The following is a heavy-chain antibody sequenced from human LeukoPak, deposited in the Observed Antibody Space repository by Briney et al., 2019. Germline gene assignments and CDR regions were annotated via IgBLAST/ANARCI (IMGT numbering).Heavy chain of an antibody. CDR2: IYYSGST. D-gene: IGHD4-17*01. V-gene: IGHV4-39*01. CDR3: ARLNDYGDYVAH. Sequence: SETLSLTCTVSGGSISSSSYYWGWIRQPPGKGLEWIGSIYYSGSTYYNPSLKSRVTISVDTSKNQFSLKLSSVTAADTAVYYCARLNDYGDYVAHWGQGTLVTVSS. CDR1: GGSISSSSYY. J-gene: IGHJ4*02.